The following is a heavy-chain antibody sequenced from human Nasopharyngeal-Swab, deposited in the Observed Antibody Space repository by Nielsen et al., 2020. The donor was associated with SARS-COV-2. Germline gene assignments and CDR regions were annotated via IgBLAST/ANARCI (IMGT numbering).Heavy chain of an antibody. Sequence: SETLSLTCAVYGGSFSGYYWSWIRQSPGKGLERIGEINHSGSINYNLSLKSRVTISVETSKNQFSLKLSSVTAADTAVYYCARGRGITVTTPSPVFDYWGQGTLVTVSS. D-gene: IGHD1-20*01. V-gene: IGHV4-34*01. CDR3: ARGRGITVTTPSPVFDY. J-gene: IGHJ4*02. CDR2: INHSGSI. CDR1: GGSFSGYY.